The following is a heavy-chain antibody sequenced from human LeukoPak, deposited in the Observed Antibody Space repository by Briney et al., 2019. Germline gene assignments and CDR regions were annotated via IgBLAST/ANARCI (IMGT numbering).Heavy chain of an antibody. CDR2: ISAYNGNT. V-gene: IGHV1-18*01. D-gene: IGHD6-13*01. CDR1: GYTFTSYG. Sequence: ASVKVSCKASGYTFTSYGISWVRQAPGQGLEWMGWISAYNGNTNYAQKLQGRVTMTTDTSTSTAYMELRSLRSEDTAVYYCATYPNIAAATGAFDYWGQGTLVTVSS. CDR3: ATYPNIAAATGAFDY. J-gene: IGHJ4*02.